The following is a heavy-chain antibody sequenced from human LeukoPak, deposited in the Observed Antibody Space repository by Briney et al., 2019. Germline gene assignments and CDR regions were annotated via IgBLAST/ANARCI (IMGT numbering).Heavy chain of an antibody. CDR2: IYPGDSDT. D-gene: IGHD6-13*01. V-gene: IGHV5-51*01. J-gene: IGHJ4*02. CDR3: ARLLVIAAAGSGTYYFDY. CDR1: GYSFTSYW. Sequence: GESLKISCEGSGYSFTSYWIGWVRQMPGKGLEWMGIIYPGDSDTRYSPSFQGQVTISADKSISTAYLQWSSLKASDTAMYYCARLLVIAAAGSGTYYFDYWGQGTLVTVSS.